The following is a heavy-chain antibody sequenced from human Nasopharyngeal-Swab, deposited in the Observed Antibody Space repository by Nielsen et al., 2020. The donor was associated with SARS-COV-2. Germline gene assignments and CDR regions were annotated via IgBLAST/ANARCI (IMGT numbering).Heavy chain of an antibody. V-gene: IGHV4-61*01. CDR3: ARADGRFVNWFDP. CDR1: GGSVSSGSYY. CDR2: IYYSGST. Sequence: SETLSLTCTVSGGSVSSGSYYWSWIRQPPGKGLEWIGYIYYSGSTNYNPSLKSRVTISVDTSKNQFSLKRSSVTAADTAVYYCARADGRFVNWFDPWGQGTLVTVSS. D-gene: IGHD2-15*01. J-gene: IGHJ5*02.